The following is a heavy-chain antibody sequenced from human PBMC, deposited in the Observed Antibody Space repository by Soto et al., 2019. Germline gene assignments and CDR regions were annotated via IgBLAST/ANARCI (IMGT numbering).Heavy chain of an antibody. V-gene: IGHV1-69*06. CDR2: IIPIFGTA. J-gene: IGHJ4*02. CDR1: GGTFSSYA. D-gene: IGHD5-18*01. Sequence: SVKVSCKASGGTFSSYAISWVRQAPGQGLEWMGGIIPIFGTANYAQKFQGRVTITADKSTSTAYMELSSLRSEDTAVYYCATIQLWMPLYFDYWGQGTLVTVPQ. CDR3: ATIQLWMPLYFDY.